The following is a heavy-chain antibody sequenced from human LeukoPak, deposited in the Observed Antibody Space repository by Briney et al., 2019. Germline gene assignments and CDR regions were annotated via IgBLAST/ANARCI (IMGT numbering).Heavy chain of an antibody. Sequence: ASVKVSCKASGGTFSSYAISWVRQAPGQGLEWMGGIIPIFGTANYAQKFQGRVTITTDESTSTAYMELSSLRSEDTAVYYCARESDYYDSSASGAFDIWGQGTMVTVSS. J-gene: IGHJ3*02. CDR1: GGTFSSYA. CDR3: ARESDYYDSSASGAFDI. V-gene: IGHV1-69*05. D-gene: IGHD3-22*01. CDR2: IIPIFGTA.